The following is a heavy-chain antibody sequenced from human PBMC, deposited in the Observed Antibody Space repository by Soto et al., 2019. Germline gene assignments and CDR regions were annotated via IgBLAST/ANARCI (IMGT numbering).Heavy chain of an antibody. Sequence: EVQLVESGGGLVKPGESLRLSCAASGFTFINAWMSWVRQAPGKGLEWVGRIRSNARGGTTDYGAPVNGRFAISRDDSENTVYLQMNSLKTEDTAVYYCTIDGLYSGGFDFWGQGTLVTVSS. J-gene: IGHJ4*02. CDR2: IRSNARGGTT. D-gene: IGHD1-26*01. V-gene: IGHV3-15*01. CDR1: GFTFINAW. CDR3: TIDGLYSGGFDF.